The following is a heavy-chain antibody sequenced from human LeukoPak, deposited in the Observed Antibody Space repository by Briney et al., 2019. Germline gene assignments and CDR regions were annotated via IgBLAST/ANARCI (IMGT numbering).Heavy chain of an antibody. CDR3: ARENPSGYYNRPIDY. CDR2: ICYSGSI. Sequence: ASETLSLICTVSGASISSYYWSWIRQPPGKGLEWIGDICYSGSIKYNPSLKSRVTMSVDTSKNQFSLKLSSVTAADTAIYYCARENPSGYYNRPIDYWGQGTLVTVSS. CDR1: GASISSYY. V-gene: IGHV4-59*01. J-gene: IGHJ4*02. D-gene: IGHD3-22*01.